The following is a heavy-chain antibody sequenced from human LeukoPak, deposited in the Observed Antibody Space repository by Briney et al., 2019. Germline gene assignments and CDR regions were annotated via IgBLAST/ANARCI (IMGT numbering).Heavy chain of an antibody. CDR3: AREGITGDDLGY. V-gene: IGHV4-34*01. J-gene: IGHJ4*02. CDR1: GGSFSGYY. D-gene: IGHD7-27*01. CDR2: INHSGST. Sequence: SETLSLTCAVYGGSFSGYYWSWIRQPPGKGLEWIGEINHSGSTNYNPSLKSRVTISVDTSKNQFSLKLSSVTAADTAVYYCAREGITGDDLGYWGQGTLVTVST.